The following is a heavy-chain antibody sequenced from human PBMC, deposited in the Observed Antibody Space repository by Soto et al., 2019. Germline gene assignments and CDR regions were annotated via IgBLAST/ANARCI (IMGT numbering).Heavy chain of an antibody. Sequence: ASETLSLTCSVYGGSFSDYYWSWIRQPPGKGLEWIGEINHSGSTNDNPSLKSRFTISVHTSKNQFSLKLSSVTAADTAVYYCARARKGSGSDYYYHYGMDVWGKGTTVTV. CDR2: INHSGST. J-gene: IGHJ6*04. CDR3: ARARKGSGSDYYYHYGMDV. V-gene: IGHV4-34*01. CDR1: GGSFSDYY. D-gene: IGHD3-3*01.